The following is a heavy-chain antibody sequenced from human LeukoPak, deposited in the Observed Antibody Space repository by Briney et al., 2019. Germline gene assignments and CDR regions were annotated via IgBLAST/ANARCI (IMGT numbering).Heavy chain of an antibody. D-gene: IGHD6-19*01. Sequence: GSSVKVSCKASGGTFSSYAISWVRQAPGQGLEWMGRIIPIFGTANYAQKFQGRVTITTDESTSTAYLELSSLRSEDTAVYYCARDIGLWYSSGWYWGSCDYSGEGTLVTVSS. CDR3: ARDIGLWYSSGWYWGSCDY. CDR2: IIPIFGTA. CDR1: GGTFSSYA. V-gene: IGHV1-69*05. J-gene: IGHJ4*02.